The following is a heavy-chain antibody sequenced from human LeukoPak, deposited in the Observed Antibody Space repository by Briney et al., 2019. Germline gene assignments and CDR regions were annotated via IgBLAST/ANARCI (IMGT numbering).Heavy chain of an antibody. D-gene: IGHD6-6*01. CDR3: ASEYSPNY. CDR1: GFTFSSYT. CDR2: ISSSSSYI. V-gene: IGHV3-21*01. J-gene: IGHJ4*02. Sequence: GGSLRLSCAASGFTFSSYTMNWVRQAPGKGLEWVSSISSSSSYIYYADSLKGRFTISRDNAKNSLYLQVNSLRAEDTAVYYCASEYSPNYWGQGTLVTVSS.